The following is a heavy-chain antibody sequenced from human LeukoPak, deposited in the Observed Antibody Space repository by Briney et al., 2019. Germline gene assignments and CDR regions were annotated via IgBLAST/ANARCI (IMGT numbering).Heavy chain of an antibody. V-gene: IGHV4-34*01. CDR1: RGSFSGFY. D-gene: IGHD6-13*01. J-gene: IGHJ4*02. Sequence: SETLSLTCAVYRGSFSGFYWSWIRQAPGKGLEWIGEINHSGGTSYIPSLKSRVTISIDTSKSQFSLKLTSVTAADTAVYYCARGVYIAAAQYGYWGQGTLVTVSS. CDR3: ARGVYIAAAQYGY. CDR2: INHSGGT.